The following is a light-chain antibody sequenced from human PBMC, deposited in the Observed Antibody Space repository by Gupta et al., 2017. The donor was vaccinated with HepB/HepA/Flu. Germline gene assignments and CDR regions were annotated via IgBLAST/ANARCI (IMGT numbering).Light chain of an antibody. J-gene: IGKJ4*01. V-gene: IGKV2-40*01. CDR2: RGS. CDR3: KQRIKFPIT. Sequence: DIVMTQSPVSLPVTPGEPATICCRSGQSLLDRSDGNTYLAWYLQKPGQSPQLLIYRGSYRASGVPDRFSGSGSGTDFTLKISSVEAEDVGVYYCKQRIKFPITFGRGTKVEIK. CDR1: QSLLDRSDGNTY.